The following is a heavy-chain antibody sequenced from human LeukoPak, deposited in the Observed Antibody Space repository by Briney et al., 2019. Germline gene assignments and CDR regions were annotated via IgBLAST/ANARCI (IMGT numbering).Heavy chain of an antibody. CDR1: GFSVNTNY. CDR2: LYSGGGA. V-gene: IGHV3-66*01. CDR3: ARGKTSGDIIEVAFDT. D-gene: IGHD3-10*01. J-gene: IGHJ3*02. Sequence: GGSLRLSCVASGFSVNTNYMTWVRQAPGKGLEWISVLYSGGGAYYADSVKDRFTISRDYSQNTLLLQMDNVRAEDTALYYCARGKTSGDIIEVAFDTWCQGTMVAVSS.